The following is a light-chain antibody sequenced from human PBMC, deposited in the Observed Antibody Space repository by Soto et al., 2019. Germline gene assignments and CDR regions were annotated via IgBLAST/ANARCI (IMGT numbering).Light chain of an antibody. CDR3: QQYNNWPPT. CDR2: GAS. V-gene: IGKV3-15*01. J-gene: IGKJ1*01. CDR1: QSFSSN. Sequence: IVITQSPATLSVSPGERATLSCRASQSFSSNLAWYQQKPGQPPRLLIYGASTRATGIPARFSGSGSGTEFTLTISSLQSEDFAVYYCQQYNNWPPTFGQGTKVDIK.